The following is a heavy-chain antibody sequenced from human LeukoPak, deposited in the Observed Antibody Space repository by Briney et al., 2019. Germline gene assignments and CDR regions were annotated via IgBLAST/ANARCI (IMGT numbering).Heavy chain of an antibody. J-gene: IGHJ4*02. CDR2: MNPNSGNT. CDR3: ARLGTNYDILTGYYGPYFDY. D-gene: IGHD3-9*01. V-gene: IGHV1-8*01. Sequence: ASVKVSCKASGYTFTSYDINWVRQATGQGLEWMGWMNPNSGNTGYAQKFQGRVTMTRNTSISTAYMELSSLRSEDTAVYYCARLGTNYDILTGYYGPYFDYWGQGTLVTVSS. CDR1: GYTFTSYD.